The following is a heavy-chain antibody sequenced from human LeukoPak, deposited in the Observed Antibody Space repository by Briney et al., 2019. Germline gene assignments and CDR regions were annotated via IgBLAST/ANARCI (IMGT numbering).Heavy chain of an antibody. V-gene: IGHV3-64*01. CDR1: GFTFSSYA. Sequence: GGSLRLSYAASGFTFSSYAMHWVRQAPGKGLEYVSAISSNGGSTYYANSVKGRFTISRDNSKNTPYLQMGSLRAEDMAVYYCARDNAIAAAGYFDYWGQGTLVTVSS. CDR2: ISSNGGST. D-gene: IGHD6-13*01. J-gene: IGHJ4*02. CDR3: ARDNAIAAAGYFDY.